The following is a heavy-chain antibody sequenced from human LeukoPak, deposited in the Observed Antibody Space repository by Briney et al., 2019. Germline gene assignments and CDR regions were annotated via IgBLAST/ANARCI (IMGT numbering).Heavy chain of an antibody. V-gene: IGHV3-7*01. J-gene: IGHJ4*02. CDR1: GSTFSSYA. CDR2: IKQDGSEK. D-gene: IGHD6-19*01. CDR3: ARAFSSGWADY. Sequence: PGGSLRLSCAASGSTFSSYAMHWVRQAPGKGLEWVANIKQDGSEKYYVDPVKGRFTISRDNAKNSLYLQMTSLRAEDTAVYYCARAFSSGWADYWGQGTLVTVSS.